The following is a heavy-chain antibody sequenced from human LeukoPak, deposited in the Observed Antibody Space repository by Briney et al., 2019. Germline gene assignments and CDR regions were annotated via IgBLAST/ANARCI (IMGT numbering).Heavy chain of an antibody. CDR2: ISVGGGAM. J-gene: IGHJ2*01. D-gene: IGHD6-13*01. Sequence: GGSLRFSCAASGFTFSGYEMIWVRQAPGKGLEWVSYISVGGGAMFYADSVKGRFTTSRDDPKNSLYLQMNSLRDDDTAIYYCARKTDRPGAVGRDRYFDLWGRGTLITVSS. CDR3: ARKTDRPGAVGRDRYFDL. V-gene: IGHV3-48*03. CDR1: GFTFSGYE.